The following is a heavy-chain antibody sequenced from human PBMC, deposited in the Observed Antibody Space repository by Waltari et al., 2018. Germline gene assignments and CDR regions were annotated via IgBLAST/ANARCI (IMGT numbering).Heavy chain of an antibody. V-gene: IGHV4-4*02. Sequence: QVQLQESGPGLVKPSGTLSLTCAVSGGSISSSTWWRRVRQPPGKGLGWIGEIYHSGSTNYNPSLKSRVTISVDKSKNQFSLKLSSVTAADTAVYYCAREPRIAAAGTFDYWGQGTLVTVSS. J-gene: IGHJ4*02. D-gene: IGHD6-13*01. CDR3: AREPRIAAAGTFDY. CDR1: GGSISSSTW. CDR2: IYHSGST.